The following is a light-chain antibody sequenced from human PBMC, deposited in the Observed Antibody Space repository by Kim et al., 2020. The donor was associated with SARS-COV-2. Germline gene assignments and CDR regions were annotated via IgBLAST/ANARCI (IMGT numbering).Light chain of an antibody. CDR2: EVN. CDR1: SSDIGAYNY. V-gene: IGLV2-8*01. J-gene: IGLJ1*01. CDR3: SSYAGSKTV. Sequence: PGQSVAISCTGTSSDIGAYNYASWYQQHPGKAPKLMIFEVNKRPSGVSDRFSGSKSGNTASLTVSGLQAEDEADYYCSSYAGSKTVFGTGTKVTVL.